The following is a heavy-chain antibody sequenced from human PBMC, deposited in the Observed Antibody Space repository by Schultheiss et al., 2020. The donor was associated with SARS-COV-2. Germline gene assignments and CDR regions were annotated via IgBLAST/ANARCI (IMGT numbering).Heavy chain of an antibody. J-gene: IGHJ3*02. CDR1: GFTFSSYD. D-gene: IGHD6-19*01. V-gene: IGHV3-74*01. CDR3: AKESGHDSSGWNVGAFDI. CDR2: INSDGSST. Sequence: GGSLRLSCAASGFTFSSYDMHWVRQATGKGLEWVSRINSDGSSTSYADSVKGRFTISRDNSKNTLYLQMNSLRAEDTAVYYCAKESGHDSSGWNVGAFDIWGQGTMVTVSS.